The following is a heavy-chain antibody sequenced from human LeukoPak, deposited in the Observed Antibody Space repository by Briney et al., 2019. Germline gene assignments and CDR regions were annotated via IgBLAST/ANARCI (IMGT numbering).Heavy chain of an antibody. CDR1: GYTFTSYG. CDR3: ARDRKYQLLTRMDV. CDR2: ISAYNGNT. V-gene: IGHV1-18*01. Sequence: ASVKLSCKASGYTFTSYGISWVRQAPGQGLEWMGWISAYNGNTNYAQKLQGRVTMTTDTSTSTAYMELRSLRSDDTAVYYCARDRKYQLLTRMDVWGQGTTVTVSS. J-gene: IGHJ6*02. D-gene: IGHD2-2*01.